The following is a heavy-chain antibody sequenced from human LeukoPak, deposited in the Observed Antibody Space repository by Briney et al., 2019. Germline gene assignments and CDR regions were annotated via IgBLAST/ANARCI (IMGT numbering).Heavy chain of an antibody. D-gene: IGHD4-17*01. CDR3: AKGSAYGDYYYGMDV. V-gene: IGHV3-30*18. CDR2: ISYDGRNQ. CDR1: GFTFSTYG. J-gene: IGHJ6*02. Sequence: GGSLRLPCAASGFTFSTYGMHWVRQAPGKGLEWVAVISYDGRNQYYADSVKGRFTISRDNSENTLYLQMNSLIPEDTAVYYCAKGSAYGDYYYGMDVWGQGTTVTVSS.